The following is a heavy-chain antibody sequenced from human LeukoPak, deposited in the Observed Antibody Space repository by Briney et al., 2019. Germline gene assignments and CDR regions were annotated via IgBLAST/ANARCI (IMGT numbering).Heavy chain of an antibody. V-gene: IGHV5-51*01. CDR2: IYPGDSDT. J-gene: IGHJ6*03. CDR3: ARQLRSGIVGYYMDV. Sequence: GEPLKISCKGSGYSFTSYWIGWVRQMPGKGLEWRGIIYPGDSDTRYSPSFQGQVTISADKSISTAYLQWSSLKASDTAMYYCARQLRSGIVGYYMDVWGKGTTVTVSS. D-gene: IGHD1-26*01. CDR1: GYSFTSYW.